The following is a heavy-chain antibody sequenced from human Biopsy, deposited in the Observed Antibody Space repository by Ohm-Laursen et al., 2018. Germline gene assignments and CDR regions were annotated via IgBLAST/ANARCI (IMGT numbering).Heavy chain of an antibody. CDR3: ARDDAVTVIRGLYY. CDR1: GGSISSYY. CDR2: IYYSGTT. D-gene: IGHD2-21*02. V-gene: IGHV4-59*07. Sequence: SDTLSLTCIVSGGSISSYYWNWIRQPPGKGLEWIGYIYYSGTTDYSPSLKSRVTISIDKSKNQFFLKLSSVTAKDTAVYYCARDDAVTVIRGLYYWGQGALVTVSS. J-gene: IGHJ4*02.